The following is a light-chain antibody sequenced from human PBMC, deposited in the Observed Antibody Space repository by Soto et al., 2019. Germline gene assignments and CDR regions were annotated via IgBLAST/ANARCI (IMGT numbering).Light chain of an antibody. J-gene: IGKJ5*01. CDR2: SAS. V-gene: IGKV1-39*01. CDR1: QSINNY. CDR3: QQSLTMPIT. Sequence: DIQMTQSTASLSVSVGDRVTITCRASQSINNYLNWYLQRPGQAPKLLIRSASTLQRGVPSRFSVSGSRTEFTLTIADLQPDDFGTYYCQQSLTMPITFGHGTRLDIK.